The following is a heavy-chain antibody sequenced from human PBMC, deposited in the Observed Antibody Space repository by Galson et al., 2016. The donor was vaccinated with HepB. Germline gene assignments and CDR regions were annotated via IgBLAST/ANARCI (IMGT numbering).Heavy chain of an antibody. V-gene: IGHV3-30*18. CDR1: GFTFSTYG. CDR2: ISHDGSNY. Sequence: SLRLSCAASGFTFSTYGMHWVRQAPGKGLEWVAVISHDGSNYYYGDSVKGRFTISRDNSKNTLYLQMNSLRAEDTAVYYCAKALFGDYGGRFDSWGQGTLVTVSS. J-gene: IGHJ4*02. D-gene: IGHD4-23*01. CDR3: AKALFGDYGGRFDS.